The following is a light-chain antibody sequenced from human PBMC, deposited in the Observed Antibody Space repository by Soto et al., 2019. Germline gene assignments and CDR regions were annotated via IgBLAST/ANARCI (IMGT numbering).Light chain of an antibody. CDR3: TPDAGSNIGV. Sequence: QSALTQPPSASGSPGQSVTISCTGTSSDVGAYNYVSWYQQYPGKAPKLMIYEVNKRASGVPDRFSGAKSRKTASLTVSGLQPEDEADYHCTPDAGSNIGVFGGGTQLTFL. J-gene: IGLJ3*02. CDR2: EVN. CDR1: SSDVGAYNY. V-gene: IGLV2-8*01.